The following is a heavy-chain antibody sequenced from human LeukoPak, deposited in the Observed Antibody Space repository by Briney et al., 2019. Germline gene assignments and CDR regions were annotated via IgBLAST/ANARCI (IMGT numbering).Heavy chain of an antibody. Sequence: SETPSLTCTVSGGSISSSSYYWGWIRQPPGKGLEWIGSIYYSGSTYYNPSLKSRVTISVDTSKNQFSLKLSSVTAADTAVYYCARIEEMATLFDYWGQGTLVTVSS. CDR1: GGSISSSSYY. CDR2: IYYSGST. V-gene: IGHV4-39*01. D-gene: IGHD5-24*01. J-gene: IGHJ4*02. CDR3: ARIEEMATLFDY.